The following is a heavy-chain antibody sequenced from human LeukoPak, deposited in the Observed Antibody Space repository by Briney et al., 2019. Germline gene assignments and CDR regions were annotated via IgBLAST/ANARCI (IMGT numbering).Heavy chain of an antibody. V-gene: IGHV3-21*01. Sequence: GGSLRLSCAASGFTFSSYSMNWVRQAPGKGLEWVSSISSSSSYIYYADSVKGRFTISRDNAKNSLYLQMNSLRAEDTAVYYCARDLSTGDHYYYYGTDVWGQGTTVTVSS. CDR2: ISSSSSYI. J-gene: IGHJ6*02. D-gene: IGHD2-21*02. CDR1: GFTFSSYS. CDR3: ARDLSTGDHYYYYGTDV.